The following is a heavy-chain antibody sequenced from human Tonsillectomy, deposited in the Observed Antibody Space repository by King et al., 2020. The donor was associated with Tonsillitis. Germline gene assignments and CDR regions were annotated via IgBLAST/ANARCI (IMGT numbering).Heavy chain of an antibody. CDR2: IWDDGSNK. CDR1: GFTFSSYG. V-gene: IGHV3-33*01. J-gene: IGHJ4*02. D-gene: IGHD5-24*01. Sequence: VQLVESGGGVVQPGRSLRLSWAASGFTFSSYGMHLGRQAPGQGLEWVAVIWDDGSNKYYADSVKGRFTISRDNSKTTLYLQMNSLRAEDTAVYYCARDRGEMATLDYWGQGTLVTVSS. CDR3: ARDRGEMATLDY.